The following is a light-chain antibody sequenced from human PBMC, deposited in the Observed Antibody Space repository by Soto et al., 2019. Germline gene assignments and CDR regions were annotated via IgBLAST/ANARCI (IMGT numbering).Light chain of an antibody. CDR2: EVS. Sequence: QSALTQPASVSGSPGQSITISCTGTSSDVGGYNYVSWYQHHPGKAPKVMIYEVSNRPSGVSNRFSGSKSSNTASLTISGLQAEDEAEYYCCSCTNTNTLVFGGGTKLTVL. CDR3: CSCTNTNTLV. V-gene: IGLV2-14*01. J-gene: IGLJ3*02. CDR1: SSDVGGYNY.